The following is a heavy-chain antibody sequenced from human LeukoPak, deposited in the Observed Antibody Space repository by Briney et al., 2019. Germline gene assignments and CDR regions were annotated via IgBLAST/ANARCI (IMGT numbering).Heavy chain of an antibody. J-gene: IGHJ4*02. D-gene: IGHD1-26*01. Sequence: SETLSLTCAVYGGSFSGYYWSWIRQPPGKGLEWIGSIYYSGSTYYNPSLKSRVTISVDTSKNQFSLKLSSVTAADTAVYYCARHDSVGAYFDYWGQGTLVTVSS. CDR3: ARHDSVGAYFDY. CDR1: GGSFSGYY. CDR2: IYYSGST. V-gene: IGHV4-34*01.